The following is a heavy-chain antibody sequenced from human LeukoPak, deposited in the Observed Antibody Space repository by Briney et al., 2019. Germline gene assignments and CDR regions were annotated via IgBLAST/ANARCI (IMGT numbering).Heavy chain of an antibody. CDR1: GGSISIGSYN. Sequence: SETLSLTCIVSGGSISIGSYNWNWIRQPAGKGLEWIGRFHTRGSTNYNPSLKSRVIISVDTSKNQFSLKLNSVTAADTAVYYCARVDGSCSGGSCPSGNWFDPWGQGTLVTVSS. CDR3: ARVDGSCSGGSCPSGNWFDP. CDR2: FHTRGST. D-gene: IGHD2-15*01. J-gene: IGHJ5*02. V-gene: IGHV4-61*02.